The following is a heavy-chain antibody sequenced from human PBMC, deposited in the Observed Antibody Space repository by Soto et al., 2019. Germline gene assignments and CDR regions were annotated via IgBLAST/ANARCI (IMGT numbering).Heavy chain of an antibody. Sequence: PSQTLSLTCVISGDSVSSNSAAWNWIRQSPSRGLEWLGRTYYRTRWYYDYAVSVRSRITVNPDTSKNQFSLQLTSVTPEVTAVYYCAGTTSHYWYYMDVWGKGTTVNVS. CDR1: GDSVSSNSAA. V-gene: IGHV6-1*01. CDR3: AGTTSHYWYYMDV. CDR2: TYYRTRWYY. D-gene: IGHD1-7*01. J-gene: IGHJ6*03.